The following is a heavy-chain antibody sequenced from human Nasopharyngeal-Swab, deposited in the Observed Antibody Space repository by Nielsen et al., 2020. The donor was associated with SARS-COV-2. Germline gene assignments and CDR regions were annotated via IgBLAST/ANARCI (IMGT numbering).Heavy chain of an antibody. CDR3: ALADCGGDCFIGGMDV. J-gene: IGHJ6*02. D-gene: IGHD2-21*02. CDR2: IIPILGIA. CDR1: GGTFSSYP. V-gene: IGHV1-69*10. Sequence: SVKASCKAPGGTFSSYPISWVRQAPGQGLEWMGGIIPILGIANYAQKFQGRVTITADKSTSTAYMELSSLRSEDTAVYYCALADCGGDCFIGGMDVWGQGTTVTVSS.